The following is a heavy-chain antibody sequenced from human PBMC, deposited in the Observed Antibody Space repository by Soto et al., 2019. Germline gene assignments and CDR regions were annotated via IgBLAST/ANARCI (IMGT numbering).Heavy chain of an antibody. CDR2: IIPIFGTA. CDR1: GGTFSSYA. D-gene: IGHD5-18*01. Sequence: GASVKVSCKASGGTFSSYAISWVRHAPGQGLEWMGGIIPIFGTANYAQKFQGRVTITADESTSTAYMELSSLRSEDTAVYYCARVDLGYSYNFDYWGQGTLVTVSS. J-gene: IGHJ4*02. V-gene: IGHV1-69*13. CDR3: ARVDLGYSYNFDY.